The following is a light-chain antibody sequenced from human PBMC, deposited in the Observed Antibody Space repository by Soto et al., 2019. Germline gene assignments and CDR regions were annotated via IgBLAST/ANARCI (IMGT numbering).Light chain of an antibody. CDR3: QQYDKLPPYA. Sequence: DIQMPQSPSSLSASVGDRVTITCQASQDISNYLNCYQQKPGKATKLLIYDASNLETGVPSRFSANGSGTDFTLTISTLQPEDIATYYCQQYDKLPPYAFGQGTKLEIK. V-gene: IGKV1-33*01. CDR2: DAS. CDR1: QDISNY. J-gene: IGKJ2*01.